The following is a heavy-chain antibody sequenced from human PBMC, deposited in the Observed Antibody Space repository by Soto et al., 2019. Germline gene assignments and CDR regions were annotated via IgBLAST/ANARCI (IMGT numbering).Heavy chain of an antibody. D-gene: IGHD2-15*01. CDR2: VSSDGTNK. CDR3: AHPGGYCSGGTCVTADY. Sequence: QVQLVESGGGVVQPGRSLRLSCAASGFTFSSYGMHWVRQAPGKGLEWLTVVSSDGTNKSYADSVRGRFSISRDNSKNTLYLQMNSLRAEDTAVYYCAHPGGYCSGGTCVTADYWGQGTLVTVSS. J-gene: IGHJ4*02. V-gene: IGHV3-30*03. CDR1: GFTFSSYG.